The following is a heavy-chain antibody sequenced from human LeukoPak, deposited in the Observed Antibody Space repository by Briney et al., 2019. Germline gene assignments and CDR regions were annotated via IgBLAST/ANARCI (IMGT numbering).Heavy chain of an antibody. CDR1: GFSFSDNY. J-gene: IGHJ4*02. CDR2: ISNSGSYT. D-gene: IGHD6-19*01. V-gene: IGHV3-11*05. Sequence: GGSLRLSCAASGFSFSDNYMSWIRQAPGKGLEWVSYISNSGSYTNYPDSVKGRFTISRDNAKNSLYLQMNSLRDEDTPVYYCARARGAGPGGHFDYWGQGTLVTVSS. CDR3: ARARGAGPGGHFDY.